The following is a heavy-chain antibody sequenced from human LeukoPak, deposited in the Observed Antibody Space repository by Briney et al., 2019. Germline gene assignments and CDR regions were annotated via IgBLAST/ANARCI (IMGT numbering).Heavy chain of an antibody. CDR3: AKRWDNTWSYFDL. V-gene: IGHV3-30*02. CDR2: IQYDGDNK. D-gene: IGHD1/OR15-1a*01. CDR1: GFTFTRSA. Sequence: PGGSLRLSCVASGFTFTRSAMHRVRQAPGKGLEWVAFIQYDGDNKYYADSVKGRFTISRDDSQNTLYLQMNSLTVEDTAVYYCAKRWDNTWSYFDLWGQGTLVTVSS. J-gene: IGHJ4*02.